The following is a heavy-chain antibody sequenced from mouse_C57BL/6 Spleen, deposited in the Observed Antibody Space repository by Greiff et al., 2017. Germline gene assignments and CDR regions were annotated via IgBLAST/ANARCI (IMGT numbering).Heavy chain of an antibody. Sequence: EVKLQESGPGLVKPSQSLSLTCSVTGYSITSGYYWNWIRQFPGNKLEWMGYISYDGSNNYNPSLKNRISITRDTSKNQFFLKLNSVTTEDTATYYCARGGDGYYDAMDYWGQGTSVTVSS. CDR1: GYSITSGYY. V-gene: IGHV3-6*01. D-gene: IGHD2-3*01. CDR3: ARGGDGYYDAMDY. J-gene: IGHJ4*01. CDR2: ISYDGSN.